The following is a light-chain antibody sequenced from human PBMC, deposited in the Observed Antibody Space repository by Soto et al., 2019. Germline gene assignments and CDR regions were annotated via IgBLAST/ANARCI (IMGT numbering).Light chain of an antibody. CDR3: QQYNDYWT. V-gene: IGKV1-5*01. CDR1: QIITTW. CDR2: DAS. J-gene: IGKJ1*01. Sequence: DIRMTQSPSTLSASVGDRVVITCRASQIITTWLAWYQQKPGKAPKLLIYDASSLESGVPSRFSGSGSGTEFTLTISRLQPDDFATYYCQQYNDYWTFGQGTKVDIK.